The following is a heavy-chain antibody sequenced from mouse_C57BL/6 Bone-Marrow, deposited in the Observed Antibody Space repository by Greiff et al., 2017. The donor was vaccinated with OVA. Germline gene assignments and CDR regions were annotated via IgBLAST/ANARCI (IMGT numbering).Heavy chain of an antibody. J-gene: IGHJ3*01. CDR1: GFTFSDYY. Sequence: EVQVVESEGGLVQPGSSMKLSCTASGFTFSDYYMAWVRQVPEKGLEWVANINYDGSSTYYLDSLKSRFIISRDNAKNILYLQMSSLKSEDTATYYCAREERDYPWFAYWGQGTLVTVSA. V-gene: IGHV5-16*01. D-gene: IGHD2-4*01. CDR2: INYDGSST. CDR3: AREERDYPWFAY.